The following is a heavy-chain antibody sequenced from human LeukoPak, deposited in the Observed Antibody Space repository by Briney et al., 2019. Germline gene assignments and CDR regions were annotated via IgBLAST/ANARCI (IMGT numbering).Heavy chain of an antibody. CDR2: ISSSSSYI. D-gene: IGHD2-15*01. V-gene: IGHV3-21*01. CDR3: ARDYPDIVVVVAASGYYMDV. CDR1: GFTFSNHG. J-gene: IGHJ6*03. Sequence: GGTLRLSCAASGFTFSNHGMNWVRQAPGKGLEWVSSISSSSSYIYYADSVKGRFTISRDNAKNSLYLQMNSLRAEDTAVYYCARDYPDIVVVVAASGYYMDVWGKGTTVTVSS.